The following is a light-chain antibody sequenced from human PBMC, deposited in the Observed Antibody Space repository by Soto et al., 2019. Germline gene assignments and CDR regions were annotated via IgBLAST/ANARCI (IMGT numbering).Light chain of an antibody. CDR2: DAS. V-gene: IGKV3-11*01. CDR1: QSVGTY. J-gene: IGKJ4*01. Sequence: DIGLTQSPATRSLSPGERTTLSCRANQSVGTYLNWYQQKSGQAPRLLIFDASNRAAGIPARFSGSGSGTDFTLTISSLDPEDFAVYFCQQRRLWLTFGGGTKVE. CDR3: QQRRLWLT.